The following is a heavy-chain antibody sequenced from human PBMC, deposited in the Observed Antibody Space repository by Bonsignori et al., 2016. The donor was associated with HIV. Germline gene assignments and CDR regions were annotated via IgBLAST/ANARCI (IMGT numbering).Heavy chain of an antibody. CDR2: IYHSGST. J-gene: IGHJ4*02. CDR3: ARGKQQLIGVVDY. V-gene: IGHV4-38-2*02. D-gene: IGHD6-13*01. Sequence: WIRQPPGKGLEWIGSIYHSGSTYYNPSLKSRVTISVDTSKNQFSLKVSSVTAADTAVYYCARGKQQLIGVVDYWGQGTLVTVSS.